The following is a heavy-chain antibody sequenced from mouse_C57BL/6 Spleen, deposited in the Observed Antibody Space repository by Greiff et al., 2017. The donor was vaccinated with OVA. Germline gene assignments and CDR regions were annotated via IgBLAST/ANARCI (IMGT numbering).Heavy chain of an antibody. J-gene: IGHJ3*01. CDR3: ARDEDYDGAWFAY. D-gene: IGHD2-4*01. Sequence: EVKLMESGGGLVKPGGSLKLSCAASGFTFSSYAMSWVRQTPEKRLEWVATISDGGSYTYYPDNVKGRFTISRDNAKNNLYLQMSHLKSEDTAMYYCARDEDYDGAWFAYWGQGTLVTVSA. CDR1: GFTFSSYA. V-gene: IGHV5-4*01. CDR2: ISDGGSYT.